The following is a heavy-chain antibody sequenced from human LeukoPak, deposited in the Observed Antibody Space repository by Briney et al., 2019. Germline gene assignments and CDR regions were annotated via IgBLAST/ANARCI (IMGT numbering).Heavy chain of an antibody. V-gene: IGHV5-51*01. CDR3: ASGGLPSYSDY. D-gene: IGHD3-10*01. CDR2: IYPGDSAT. CDR1: GYIFPTYW. J-gene: IGHJ4*02. Sequence: GESLKISCKGSGYIFPTYWIGWVRQMPGKGLEWMGIIYPGDSATTYSPSFQGQVTISADKSISTAYLQWSSLKASDTAMYYCASGGLPSYSDYWGQGTLVTVSS.